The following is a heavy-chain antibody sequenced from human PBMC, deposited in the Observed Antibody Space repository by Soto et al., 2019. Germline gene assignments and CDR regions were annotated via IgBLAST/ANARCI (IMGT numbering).Heavy chain of an antibody. J-gene: IGHJ4*02. CDR3: ATGPRREY. CDR2: INGGDGNT. V-gene: IGHV1-3*01. CDR1: GYTFTSYA. Sequence: QVQLVQSGAEVKKPGASVKVSCKASGYTFTSYAMHWVRQAPGQRLEWMGWINGGDGNTKYSQKFQGRVTITRDTSASTAYMELSSLRSEDTAVYYWATGPRREYWGQGSLVTVSS.